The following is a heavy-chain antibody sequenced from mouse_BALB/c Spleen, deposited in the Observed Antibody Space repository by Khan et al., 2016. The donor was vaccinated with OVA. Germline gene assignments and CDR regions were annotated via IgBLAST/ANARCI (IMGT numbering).Heavy chain of an antibody. J-gene: IGHJ4*01. D-gene: IGHD1-2*01. CDR2: IDRANGNT. Sequence: MQLVQSGTELVRPGASVKLSCTASGFNIKAIYMHWVKQRPEQGLEWIGRIDRANGNTIYDPKLQGKVTITTDTSSNTPYLQLSSLTSEDTAVXYCAYSLLVYAMACCGQGTSVTVSS. CDR1: GFNIKAIY. V-gene: IGHV14-3*02. CDR3: AYSLLVYAMAC.